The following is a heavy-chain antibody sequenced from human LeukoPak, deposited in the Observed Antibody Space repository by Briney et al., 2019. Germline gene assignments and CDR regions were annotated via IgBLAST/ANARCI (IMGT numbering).Heavy chain of an antibody. CDR2: ISSSGSTI. D-gene: IGHD2-2*01. J-gene: IGHJ5*02. V-gene: IGHV3-48*03. CDR1: GFTFSSYE. CDR3: ARGGDIVVVPAAMQGAYNWFDP. Sequence: GGSLRLSCAASGFTFSSYEMNWVRQGPGKGLEWVSYISSSGSTIYYADSVKGRFTISRDNAKNSLYLQMNSLRAEDTAVYYCARGGDIVVVPAAMQGAYNWFDPWGQGTLVTVSS.